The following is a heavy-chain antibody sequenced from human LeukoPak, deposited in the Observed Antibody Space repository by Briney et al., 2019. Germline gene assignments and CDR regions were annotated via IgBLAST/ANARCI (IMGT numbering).Heavy chain of an antibody. D-gene: IGHD6-19*01. V-gene: IGHV3-74*01. CDR2: INTDGSST. CDR1: GFTFSSYW. Sequence: PGGSLRVSCAASGFTFSSYWMHWVRQAPGKGLVWVSRINTDGSSTNYADSVKGRFTISRDNAKNTVYLQMNSLRAEDTAVYYCSRTSRYRSGVSGYWGQGTLVTVSS. J-gene: IGHJ4*02. CDR3: SRTSRYRSGVSGY.